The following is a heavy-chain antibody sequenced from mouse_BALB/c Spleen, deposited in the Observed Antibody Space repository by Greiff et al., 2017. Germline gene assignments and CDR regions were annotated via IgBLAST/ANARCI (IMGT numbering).Heavy chain of an antibody. J-gene: IGHJ2*01. CDR1: GFNIKDTY. Sequence: EVQLQQSGAELVKPGASVKLSCTASGFNIKDTYMHWVKQRPEQGLEWIGRIDPANGNTKYDPKFQGKATITADTSSNTAYLQLSSLTSEDTAVYYCARYDGYYLYYFDYWGQGTTLTVSS. D-gene: IGHD2-3*01. V-gene: IGHV14-3*02. CDR2: IDPANGNT. CDR3: ARYDGYYLYYFDY.